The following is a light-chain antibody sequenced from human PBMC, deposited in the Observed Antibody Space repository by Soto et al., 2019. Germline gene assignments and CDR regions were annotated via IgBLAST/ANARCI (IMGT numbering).Light chain of an antibody. CDR3: EQYGSSPSIT. V-gene: IGKV3-20*01. CDR2: GAS. CDR1: QSVSSSY. J-gene: IGKJ5*01. Sequence: EIVLTQPPCTLSLCPGERATLSCRASQSVSSSYLAWYQQKPGQAPRLLIYGASSRATGIPDRFSGSGSGTDFTLTISRLEPEDFAVYYCEQYGSSPSITFGQGTRLEIK.